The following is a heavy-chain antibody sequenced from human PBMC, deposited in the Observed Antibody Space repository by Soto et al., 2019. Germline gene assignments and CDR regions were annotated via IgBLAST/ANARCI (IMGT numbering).Heavy chain of an antibody. V-gene: IGHV1-8*01. Sequence: ASVKVSCKASGYTFTNYEINWVRQATGQGLEWMGWMNPGSGNTGYAHKFQGRVTMTRNISISTSYMELSRLGSDDTAIYYCARMASSGSLNWFDPWGQGALVTVSS. CDR2: MNPGSGNT. CDR1: GYTFTNYE. CDR3: ARMASSGSLNWFDP. J-gene: IGHJ5*02. D-gene: IGHD3-10*01.